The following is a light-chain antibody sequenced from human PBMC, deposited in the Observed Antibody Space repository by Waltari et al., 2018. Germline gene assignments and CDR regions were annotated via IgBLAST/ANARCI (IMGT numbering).Light chain of an antibody. CDR1: TSNIGSNV. J-gene: IGLJ3*02. V-gene: IGLV1-44*01. CDR2: RSD. CDR3: AAWDDSLHGHWV. Sequence: QSVLTQPPSASGTPGQRVTISCSGSTSNIGSNVVNWYQQFPGKAPQLLIFRSDQGPSGVPVRFSGSKSGTSASLAISGLQSEDEADYYCAAWDDSLHGHWVFGGGTKVTVL.